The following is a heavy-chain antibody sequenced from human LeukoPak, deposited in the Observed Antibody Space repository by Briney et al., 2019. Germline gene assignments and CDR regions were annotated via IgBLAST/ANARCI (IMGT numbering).Heavy chain of an antibody. J-gene: IGHJ5*01. CDR3: ARRPRGVIIKTWFDS. V-gene: IGHV4-34*01. CDR1: GGSFSGYY. D-gene: IGHD3-10*01. CDR2: INHSGST. Sequence: SETLSLTCAVYGGSFSGYYWSWIRQPPGKGLEWIGEINHSGSTNYNPSLKSRVTVSVDTSKNQFSLKLSSVTAADTAMYYCARRPRGVIIKTWFDSWGQGTLVTVSS.